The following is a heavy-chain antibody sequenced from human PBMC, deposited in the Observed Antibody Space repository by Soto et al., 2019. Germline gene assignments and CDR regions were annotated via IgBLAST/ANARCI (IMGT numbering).Heavy chain of an antibody. V-gene: IGHV1-18*01. CDR3: SRAISSTWAKTSVDA. CDR1: GYTFRSYG. Sequence: QIRLEQSVSEVRKPGASVTVSCKASGYTFRSYGVTWVRQAPGQGLEWLGWISVDSGEATYAQSLKDRLTFTADASATTAFMELKSLRSDDTAIYYSSRAISSTWAKTSVDAWGQGTLVTVSS. CDR2: ISVDSGEA. D-gene: IGHD6-19*01. J-gene: IGHJ1*01.